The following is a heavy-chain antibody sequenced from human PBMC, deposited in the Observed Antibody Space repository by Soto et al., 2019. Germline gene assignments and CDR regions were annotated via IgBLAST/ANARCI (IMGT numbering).Heavy chain of an antibody. CDR3: ARDPSDCSSTSCWGYYALDV. V-gene: IGHV3-30*03. Sequence: GGSLRLSCAASGFTFSSYSMNWVRQAPGKGLEWVAVISYDGSNKYYADSVKGRFTISRDNSKSTLYLQMNSLRAEDTAVYYCARDPSDCSSTSCWGYYALDVWGQGTTVTVSS. CDR1: GFTFSSYS. CDR2: ISYDGSNK. D-gene: IGHD2-2*01. J-gene: IGHJ6*02.